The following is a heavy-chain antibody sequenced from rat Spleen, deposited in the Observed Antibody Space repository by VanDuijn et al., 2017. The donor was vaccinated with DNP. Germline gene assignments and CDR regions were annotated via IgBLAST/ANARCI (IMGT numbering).Heavy chain of an antibody. Sequence: EVQLVESGGGLVQPGRSLKLSCAASGFTFSNYDMAWVRQAPTKGLEWVASISPSGGSTYYRDSVKGRFTVSRDNAKSSLYLQMDSLRSEDTATDYCARHSDPGISAMDAWGQGTSVTVSS. J-gene: IGHJ4*01. CDR1: GFTFSNYD. D-gene: IGHD1-4*01. CDR3: ARHSDPGISAMDA. CDR2: ISPSGGST. V-gene: IGHV5-25*01.